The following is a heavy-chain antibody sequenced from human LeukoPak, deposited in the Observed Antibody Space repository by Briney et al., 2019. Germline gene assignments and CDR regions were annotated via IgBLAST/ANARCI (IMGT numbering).Heavy chain of an antibody. CDR3: ANAGYSYGYAIDY. V-gene: IGHV3-23*01. J-gene: IGHJ4*02. CDR2: ISGSGGST. Sequence: PGGSLRLSCAASGVTFSSYAMSWVRQAPGKGLEWVSAISGSGGSTYYADSVKGRFTISRDNSKNTLYLQMNSLRAEDTAVYYCANAGYSYGYAIDYWGQGTLVTVSS. CDR1: GVTFSSYA. D-gene: IGHD5-18*01.